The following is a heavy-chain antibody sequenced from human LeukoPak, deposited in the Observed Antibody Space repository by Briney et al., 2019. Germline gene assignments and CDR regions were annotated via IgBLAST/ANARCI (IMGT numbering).Heavy chain of an antibody. D-gene: IGHD2-2*01. CDR3: AKGPLVVPAAQSPRNVQYYYYYGMDV. CDR1: GFTFSSYA. V-gene: IGHV3-23*01. Sequence: PGGSLRLSCAASGFTFSSYAMSWVRQAPGKGLEWVSAISGSGGSTYYADSVKGRFTISRDNSKNTLYLQMNSLRAEDTAVYYCAKGPLVVPAAQSPRNVQYYYYYGMDVWGQGTTVTVSS. CDR2: ISGSGGST. J-gene: IGHJ6*02.